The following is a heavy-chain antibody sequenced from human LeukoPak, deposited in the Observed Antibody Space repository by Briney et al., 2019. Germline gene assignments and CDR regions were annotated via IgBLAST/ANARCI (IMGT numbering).Heavy chain of an antibody. CDR2: IYNSGST. D-gene: IGHD1-26*01. CDR3: ASMGGGYALDI. V-gene: IGHV4-30-2*01. Sequence: SETLSLTCAVSGGSISSGGYSWGWIRQPPGKGLEWIGYIYNSGSTYYNPPLKSRVTISVDRSKNQFSLKLSSVTAGETAVYYCASMGGGYALDIWGQGTMVTVSS. J-gene: IGHJ3*02. CDR1: GGSISSGGYS.